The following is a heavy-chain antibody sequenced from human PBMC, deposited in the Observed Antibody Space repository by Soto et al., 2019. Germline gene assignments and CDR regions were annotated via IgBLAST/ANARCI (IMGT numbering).Heavy chain of an antibody. V-gene: IGHV3-23*01. D-gene: IGHD2-2*01. CDR2: ISDDGDST. CDR3: AKSLSTAVNYGLDV. CDR1: GVTFSDNA. Sequence: GGSLRLSCGASGVTFSDNAMTWVRQAPGKGLEWVSSISDDGDSTYYEDPVKGRFAVSRDNSKNTLFLHMNSLGAEDTAVYYCAKSLSTAVNYGLDVWGQGTSVTVSS. J-gene: IGHJ6*02.